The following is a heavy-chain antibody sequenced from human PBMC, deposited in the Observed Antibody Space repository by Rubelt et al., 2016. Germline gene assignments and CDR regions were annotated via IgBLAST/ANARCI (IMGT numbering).Heavy chain of an antibody. CDR2: LDPEDGET. V-gene: IGHV1-24*01. CDR3: AAGIVVVPAMVPGRDY. Sequence: QVQLVQSGAEVKKPGASVKVSCKVSGYTLTELSMHWVRQAPGKGLEWMGGLDPEDGETIYAQKFQGVATMAGDKSTDRAYLWRRSLGTEATTAYYYAAGIVVVPAMVPGRDYGGQGTRVPVS. J-gene: IGHJ4*02. CDR1: GYTLTELS. D-gene: IGHD2-2*01.